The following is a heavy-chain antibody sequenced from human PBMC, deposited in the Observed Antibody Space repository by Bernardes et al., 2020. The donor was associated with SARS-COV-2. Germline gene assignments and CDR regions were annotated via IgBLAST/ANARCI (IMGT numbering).Heavy chain of an antibody. V-gene: IGHV4-4*07. Sequence: SETLSLTCTVSGGSISNYFWTWIRQPAGKGLEWIGRIYSSGSTNYNPSLRTRVTMSVDTSKNQVSLKLRSMTAADAAVYYCARDRPLVATGLGVYQYYGIDVWGQGTTVTVS. D-gene: IGHD6-13*01. CDR3: ARDRPLVATGLGVYQYYGIDV. CDR2: IYSSGST. J-gene: IGHJ6*02. CDR1: GGSISNYF.